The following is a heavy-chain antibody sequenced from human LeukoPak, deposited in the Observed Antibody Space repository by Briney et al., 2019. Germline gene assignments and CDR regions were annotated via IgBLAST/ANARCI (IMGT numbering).Heavy chain of an antibody. CDR1: GYTFSSYY. J-gene: IGHJ3*02. CDR2: IHPSGGST. CDR3: ARVRFSSGWYIAFDM. D-gene: IGHD6-19*01. Sequence: ASVKVSCKASGYTFSSYYVQWVRQAPGQGLEWMGIIHPSGGSTTYAQKFQGRVTMTRDTSTSTVYMELSSLRSEDTAVYYCARVRFSSGWYIAFDMWGQGTMVTGSS. V-gene: IGHV1-46*01.